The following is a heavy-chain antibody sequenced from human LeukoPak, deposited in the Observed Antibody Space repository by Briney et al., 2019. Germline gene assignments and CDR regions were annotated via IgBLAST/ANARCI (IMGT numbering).Heavy chain of an antibody. CDR2: ISYVGSNK. V-gene: IGHV3-30-3*01. CDR3: AREGYGDYSSFDY. CDR1: GFTFSSYA. D-gene: IGHD4-17*01. J-gene: IGHJ4*02. Sequence: GRSLRLSCAASGFTFSSYAIHWVRQAPGKGLEWVAVISYVGSNKYFADSVKGRFTISRDNSKNTLYLQMNSLRPEDTAVYYCAREGYGDYSSFDYWGREPWSPSPQ.